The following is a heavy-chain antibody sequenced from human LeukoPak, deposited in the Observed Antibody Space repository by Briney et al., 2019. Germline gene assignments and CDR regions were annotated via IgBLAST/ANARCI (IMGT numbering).Heavy chain of an antibody. J-gene: IGHJ4*02. CDR2: MNPNSGNT. V-gene: IGHV1-8*01. CDR1: GYTFTSYG. D-gene: IGHD2-15*01. CDR3: ARTCSGGSCYPLGSLDY. Sequence: ASGKASFKASGYTFTSYGINWVRQATGQGLEWMGWMNPNSGNTGYAQKFQGRVTMTRNTSMSTAYMELSSLRSEETAMYYCARTCSGGSCYPLGSLDYWGQGTLVTVSS.